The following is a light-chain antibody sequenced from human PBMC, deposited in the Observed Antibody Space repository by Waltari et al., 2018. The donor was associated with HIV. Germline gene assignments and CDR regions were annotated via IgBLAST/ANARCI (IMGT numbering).Light chain of an antibody. CDR3: MQTLQTLT. V-gene: IGKV2-28*01. CDR2: LGS. CDR1: QSLLHSNGYNY. Sequence: DIVMTQSPLSLPVTPGEPASISCRSSQSLLHSNGYNYLDWYLQKPGQSPQLLIYLGSNRASGVPDRFTGSGSGTDFTLTISRVEAEDVGVYYCMQTLQTLTVGGGTKVEIK. J-gene: IGKJ4*01.